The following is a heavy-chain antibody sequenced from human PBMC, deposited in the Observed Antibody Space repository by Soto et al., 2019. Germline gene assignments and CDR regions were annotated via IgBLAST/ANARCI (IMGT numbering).Heavy chain of an antibody. Sequence: EVQLVESGGGLVQPGGSLRLSCAASGFTFSSYWMSWVRQAPGKGLEWVANIKQDGSEKYYVDSVKGRFTISRDNAKNSLYLQMNSLRAEDTAVYYCARDWGRPGIVVVPAAILRGYYYGMDVWGQGTTVTVSS. CDR2: IKQDGSEK. CDR1: GFTFSSYW. CDR3: ARDWGRPGIVVVPAAILRGYYYGMDV. J-gene: IGHJ6*02. D-gene: IGHD2-2*02. V-gene: IGHV3-7*03.